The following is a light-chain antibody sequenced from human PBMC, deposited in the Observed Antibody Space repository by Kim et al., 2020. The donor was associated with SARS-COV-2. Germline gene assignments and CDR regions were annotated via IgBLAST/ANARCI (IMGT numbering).Light chain of an antibody. V-gene: IGKV1-5*03. Sequence: SASVGDRVPITCRASQSIGNWLAWYQQKPGKAPKLLLYKTSTLESGVPSRFSGSGSGTEFTLTINSLQPDDFATYYCQQYSSYSYTFGQGTKLEI. CDR3: QQYSSYSYT. CDR2: KTS. CDR1: QSIGNW. J-gene: IGKJ2*01.